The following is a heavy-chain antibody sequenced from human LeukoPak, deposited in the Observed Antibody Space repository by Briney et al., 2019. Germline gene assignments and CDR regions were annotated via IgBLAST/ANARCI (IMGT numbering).Heavy chain of an antibody. J-gene: IGHJ4*02. CDR3: ARFLVGTSTQSFDY. CDR1: GGSISSNY. D-gene: IGHD1-26*01. Sequence: PSETLSLTCIVSGGSISSNYWSWIRQPPGKGLEWIGYIHYSGSTNYNPSLKSRVTISVDTSKNQFSLELGSVTAADTAVYYCARFLVGTSTQSFDYWGQGTLVTVSS. CDR2: IHYSGST. V-gene: IGHV4-59*01.